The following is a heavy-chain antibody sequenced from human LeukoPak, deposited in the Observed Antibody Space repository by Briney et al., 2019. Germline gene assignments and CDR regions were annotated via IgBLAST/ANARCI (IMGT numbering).Heavy chain of an antibody. J-gene: IGHJ4*02. CDR3: ARFPYNRNDGWGGLGSPD. CDR2: IYSSGST. D-gene: IGHD1-20*01. CDR1: GDSISSGNYY. V-gene: IGHV4-61*02. Sequence: PSETLSLTCTVSGDSISSGNYYWSWIRQPAGKGLEWIGRIYSSGSTHYNPSLKSRATISVDASKNQFSLKVTSVPAADTAVYYCARFPYNRNDGWGGLGSPDWGQGTLVTVSS.